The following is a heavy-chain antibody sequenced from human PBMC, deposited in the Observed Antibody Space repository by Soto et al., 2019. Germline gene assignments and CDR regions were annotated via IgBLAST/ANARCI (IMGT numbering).Heavy chain of an antibody. CDR2: IYPGDSDT. V-gene: IGHV5-51*01. D-gene: IGHD2-2*03. J-gene: IGHJ3*02. CDR1: GYSFTSYW. CDR3: ARNKPPNLDKHKSSPAFDI. Sequence: XESLKISCQCSGYSFTSYWIGWVLQMPGKGLEWMGIIYPGDSDTRYSPSFQGQVTISADKSISTAYLQWSSLKASDTAMYYCARNKPPNLDKHKSSPAFDIWGQGTMVTVSS.